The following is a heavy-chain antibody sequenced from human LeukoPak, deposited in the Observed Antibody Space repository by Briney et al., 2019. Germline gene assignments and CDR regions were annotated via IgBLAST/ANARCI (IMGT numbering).Heavy chain of an antibody. Sequence: SVKVSCKVSGAIFNTSVIICVPQAPGQGPEWMGRIIPILGTAIYAQKLQGRVKITADESTSTAYMEVNSLRSEDTAVYYCARDGARGHSYAWCYWGQGTQVTVSS. CDR1: GAIFNTSV. V-gene: IGHV1-69*11. J-gene: IGHJ4*02. CDR2: IIPILGTA. D-gene: IGHD5-18*01. CDR3: ARDGARGHSYAWCY.